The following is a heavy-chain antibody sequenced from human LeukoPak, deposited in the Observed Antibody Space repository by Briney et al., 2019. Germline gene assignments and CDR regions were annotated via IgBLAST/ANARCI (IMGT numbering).Heavy chain of an antibody. Sequence: GESLKISCKGSGYSFTSYWIGWVGQLPGKGLDGMGIIYPGDSDTRYSPSFQGQVTISADKYISTAYLQWSSLKASDTAMYYCARHRGYSTPYYSYMDVWGKGTTVTVSS. V-gene: IGHV5-51*01. D-gene: IGHD3-3*01. CDR3: ARHRGYSTPYYSYMDV. CDR2: IYPGDSDT. J-gene: IGHJ6*03. CDR1: GYSFTSYW.